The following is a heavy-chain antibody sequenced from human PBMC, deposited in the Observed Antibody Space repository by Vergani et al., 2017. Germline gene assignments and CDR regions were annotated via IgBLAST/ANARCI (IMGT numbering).Heavy chain of an antibody. D-gene: IGHD3-10*01. V-gene: IGHV4-31*01. CDR2: IYYSGST. CDR3: ARGPITMVRGVHYYYGMDV. Sequence: VQLLESGGGLVQPGGSLRLSCAASGFTFSSYAMSWIRQHPGKGLEWIGYIYYSGSTYYNPSLKSLVTISVDTSKNQFSLKLSSVTAADTAVYYCARGPITMVRGVHYYYGMDVWGQGTTVTVSS. CDR1: GFTFSSYA. J-gene: IGHJ6*02.